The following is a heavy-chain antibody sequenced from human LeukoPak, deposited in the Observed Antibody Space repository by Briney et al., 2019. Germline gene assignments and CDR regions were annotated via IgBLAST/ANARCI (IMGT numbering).Heavy chain of an antibody. V-gene: IGHV4-30-2*01. D-gene: IGHD3-10*01. CDR2: IYRSGST. CDR3: ARGGVIRNNWFDP. J-gene: IGHJ5*02. CDR1: GASISSGGYS. Sequence: KASETLSLTCAVSGASISSGGYSWSWIRQPPGKGLEWIGSIYRSGSTHYNPSLKSRVTISVDRSKNQFSLKLSSVTPEDTAVYYCARGGVIRNNWFDPWGQGTLVTVSS.